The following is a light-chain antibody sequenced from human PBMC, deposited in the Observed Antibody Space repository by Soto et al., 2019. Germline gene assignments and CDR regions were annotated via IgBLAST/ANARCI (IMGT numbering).Light chain of an antibody. J-gene: IGLJ1*01. CDR2: GNT. V-gene: IGLV1-40*01. Sequence: QSVLTQPPSVSGAPGQRVTISCTGSSSNIGAGYDVHWYQQLPGTAPKLLIYGNTNRPSGVPERFSGSKSGTSASLAITGLQAEDEADYYCPSYDNSLSGSGVFGTGTKVTVL. CDR1: SSNIGAGYD. CDR3: PSYDNSLSGSGV.